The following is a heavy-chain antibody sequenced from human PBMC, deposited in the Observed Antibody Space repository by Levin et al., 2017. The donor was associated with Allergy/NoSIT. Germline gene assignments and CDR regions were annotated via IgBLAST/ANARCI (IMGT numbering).Heavy chain of an antibody. D-gene: IGHD2-2*01. Sequence: GSLRLSCTVSGGSISSYYWSWIRQPAGKGLEWIGRIYTSGSTNYNPSLKSRVTMSVDTSKNQFSLKLSSVTAADTAVYYCATEHQLLFRGLDVWGQGTTVTVSS. CDR3: ATEHQLLFRGLDV. CDR2: IYTSGST. J-gene: IGHJ6*02. V-gene: IGHV4-4*07. CDR1: GGSISSYY.